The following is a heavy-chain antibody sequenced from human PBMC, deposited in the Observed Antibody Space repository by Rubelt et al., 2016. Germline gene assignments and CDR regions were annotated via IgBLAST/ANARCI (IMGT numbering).Heavy chain of an antibody. Sequence: WYDGSNKYYADSVKGRFTISRDNSKNTLYLQMNSLRAEDTAVYYCATPSLVIGIDYWGQGTLVTVSS. V-gene: IGHV3-33*01. CDR3: ATPSLVIGIDY. CDR2: WYDGSNK. D-gene: IGHD3-9*01. J-gene: IGHJ4*02.